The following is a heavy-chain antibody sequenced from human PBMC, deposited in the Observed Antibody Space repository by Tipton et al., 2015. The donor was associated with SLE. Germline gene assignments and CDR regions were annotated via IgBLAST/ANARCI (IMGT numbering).Heavy chain of an antibody. Sequence: TLSLTCIVSGGSINSYYWSWIRQPPGKGLEWIGYIHDTGSTNSNPSLKSRVSIPFDTSQNQFSLKLSSVTAADTAVYYCARDSSSSFHFQHWGQGTLVTVSS. V-gene: IGHV4-59*01. CDR2: IHDTGST. CDR1: GGSINSYY. D-gene: IGHD6-6*01. CDR3: ARDSSSSFHFQH. J-gene: IGHJ1*01.